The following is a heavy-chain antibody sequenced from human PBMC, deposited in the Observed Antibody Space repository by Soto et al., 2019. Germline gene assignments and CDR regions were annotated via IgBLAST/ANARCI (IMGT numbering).Heavy chain of an antibody. D-gene: IGHD3-3*01. CDR2: ISGTGDNA. V-gene: IGHV3-23*01. CDR3: EKFFEAGTRGYFDS. Sequence: GGSLRLSCAASGFIFSSYAMSWVRQAPGKGLEWVSAISGTGDNAYYADSVKGRFTTSRDNSNSILSLRMKSLRAEDTAIYYCEKFFEAGTRGYFDSWGQGTLVTVSS. CDR1: GFIFSSYA. J-gene: IGHJ4*02.